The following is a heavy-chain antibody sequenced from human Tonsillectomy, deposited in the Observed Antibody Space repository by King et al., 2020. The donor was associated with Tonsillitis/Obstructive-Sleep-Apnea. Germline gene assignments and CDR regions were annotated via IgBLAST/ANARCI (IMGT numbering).Heavy chain of an antibody. CDR2: IYSGGST. CDR1: GFTVSSNY. J-gene: IGHJ3*02. V-gene: IGHV3-66*01. Sequence: VQLVESGGGLVQPGGSLRLSCAASGFTVSSNYMSWVRQAPGKGLEWVSVIYSGGSTYYADSVKGRLTISRDNSKNTLYLQMNSLRAEDTAVYYCAPWGLANRGYCSGGSCSIHDAFDIWGQGTMVTVSS. CDR3: APWGLANRGYCSGGSCSIHDAFDI. D-gene: IGHD2-15*01.